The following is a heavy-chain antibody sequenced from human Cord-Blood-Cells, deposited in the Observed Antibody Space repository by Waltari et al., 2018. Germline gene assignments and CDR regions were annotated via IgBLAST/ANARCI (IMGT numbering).Heavy chain of an antibody. Sequence: NSAISWWRQAPGQGLEWMGRIIPILGIANYAQKFQGRVTIIADKATSTAYMELSSLRSEDTAMYSCASEGDSSSWYYWGQGTLVTVSS. V-gene: IGHV1-69*04. CDR1: NSA. D-gene: IGHD6-13*01. J-gene: IGHJ4*02. CDR2: IIPILGIA. CDR3: ASEGDSSSWYY.